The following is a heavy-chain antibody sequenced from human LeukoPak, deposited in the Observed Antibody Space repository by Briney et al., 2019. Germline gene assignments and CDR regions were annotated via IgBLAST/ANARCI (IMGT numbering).Heavy chain of an antibody. CDR3: ARFVDHYDTSGDSRHYFDS. CDR1: GFTFSTYT. V-gene: IGHV3-21*01. Sequence: GGSLRLSCAASGFTFSTYTMSWVRQAPGKGLEWVSSISSSSRYIHNANSLKGRFTISRDNAKNSLYLQMNSLRAEDTAIYYCARFVDHYDTSGDSRHYFDSWGRGTLVTVSS. D-gene: IGHD3-22*01. J-gene: IGHJ4*02. CDR2: ISSSSRYI.